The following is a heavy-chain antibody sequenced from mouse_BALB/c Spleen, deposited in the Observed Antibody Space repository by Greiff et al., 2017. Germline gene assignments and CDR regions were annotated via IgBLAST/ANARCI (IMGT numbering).Heavy chain of an antibody. CDR1: GFSLTGYG. V-gene: IGHV2-6-7*01. CDR2: IWGDGST. J-gene: IGHJ4*01. CDR3: ARDRVATVVAQYYYAMDY. Sequence: QVHVKQSGPGLVAPSQSLSITCTVSGFSLTGYGVNWVRQPPGKGLEWLGMIWGDGSTDYNSALKSRLSISKDNSKSQVFLKMNSLQTDDTARYYCARDRVATVVAQYYYAMDYWGQGTSVTVSS. D-gene: IGHD1-1*01.